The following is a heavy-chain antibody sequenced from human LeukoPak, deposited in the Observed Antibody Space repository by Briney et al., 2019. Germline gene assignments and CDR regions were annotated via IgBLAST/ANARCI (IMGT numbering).Heavy chain of an antibody. D-gene: IGHD3-3*01. CDR2: ISGSGGST. CDR3: ANLGAKDSPYYDFWSGYLF. CDR1: GFPFSSYA. V-gene: IGHV3-23*01. Sequence: PGGSLRLSCAASGFPFSSYAMSWVRQAPGKGLEWVSAISGSGGSTYYADSVKGRFTISRDNSKNTLYLQMNSLRAEDTAVYCCANLGAKDSPYYDFWSGYLFWGQGTLVTVSS. J-gene: IGHJ4*02.